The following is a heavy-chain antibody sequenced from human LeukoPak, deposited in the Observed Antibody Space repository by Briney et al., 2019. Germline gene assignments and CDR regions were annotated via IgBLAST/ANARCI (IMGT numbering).Heavy chain of an antibody. CDR2: IYYSGST. CDR1: GGSISSYY. Sequence: SETLSLTCTVSGGSISSYYWTWIRQPPGKGLEWIGYIYYSGSTNYNPSLKSRVTISVDTSKKQFSLKLTSVTAADTAVYYCARGVNSGYFDYCGQGTLVTVSS. J-gene: IGHJ4*02. V-gene: IGHV4-59*01. D-gene: IGHD1-26*01. CDR3: ARGVNSGYFDY.